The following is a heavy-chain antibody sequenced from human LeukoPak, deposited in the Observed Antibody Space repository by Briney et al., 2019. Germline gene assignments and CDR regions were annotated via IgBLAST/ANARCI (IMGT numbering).Heavy chain of an antibody. Sequence: ASVKVSCKASGYTFTGYYMHWVRQAPGQGLEWMGWINPNSGGTNYAQKFQGRVTMTRDTSISTAYMELSRLRSDDTAMYYCARVDGTEYSYGPNYRYYYYGMDVWGQGTTVTVSS. D-gene: IGHD5-18*01. J-gene: IGHJ6*02. CDR3: ARVDGTEYSYGPNYRYYYYGMDV. V-gene: IGHV1-2*02. CDR2: INPNSGGT. CDR1: GYTFTGYY.